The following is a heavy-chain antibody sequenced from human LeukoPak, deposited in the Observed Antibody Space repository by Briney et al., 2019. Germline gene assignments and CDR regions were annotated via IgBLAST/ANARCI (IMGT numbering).Heavy chain of an antibody. V-gene: IGHV1-2*02. CDR3: ARVWGPKSTDDCSSTGCYLTRVLLPGYYFDY. J-gene: IGHJ4*02. CDR2: INPNSGGT. Sequence: ASVKVSCKASGYTFTGYYMHWVRQAPGQGLEWMGWINPNSGGTNYAQKFRGRVTMTRDTSISTAYMELSRLRSDDTAVYYCARVWGPKSTDDCSSTGCYLTRVLLPGYYFDYWGQGTLVTVSS. CDR1: GYTFTGYY. D-gene: IGHD2-2*01.